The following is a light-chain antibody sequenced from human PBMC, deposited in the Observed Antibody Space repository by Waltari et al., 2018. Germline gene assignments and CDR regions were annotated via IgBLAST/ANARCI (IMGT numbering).Light chain of an antibody. CDR2: DVT. J-gene: IGLJ1*01. CDR1: SSDVGGYNY. V-gene: IGLV2-11*01. Sequence: QSALTQPRSVSGSPGQSVAISCSGTSSDVGGYNYVFWYQQHPGKAPKLMIYDVTKQPAGVPDRFSGAKSGNTASLTISGLQADDEADYYCCSYAGRNIYVFGTGTKVTVL. CDR3: CSYAGRNIYV.